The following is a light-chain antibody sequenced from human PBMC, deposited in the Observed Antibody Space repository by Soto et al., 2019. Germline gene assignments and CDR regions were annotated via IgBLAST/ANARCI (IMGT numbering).Light chain of an antibody. J-gene: IGKJ3*01. V-gene: IGKV1-5*03. CDR1: QTISSW. CDR2: KAS. CDR3: QQTLSPPLT. Sequence: DIQMTQSPSTLSGSVGDRVTITCRASQTISSWLAWYQQKPGKAPKLLIYKASTLKSGVPSRFSGSRSGTDFTLTISSLQPEDFATYYCQQTLSPPLTFGPGTKVDIK.